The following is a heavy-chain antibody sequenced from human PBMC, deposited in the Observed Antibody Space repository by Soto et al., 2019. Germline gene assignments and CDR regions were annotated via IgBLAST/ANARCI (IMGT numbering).Heavy chain of an antibody. CDR2: IKQDGSEK. Sequence: EVQLVESGGGLVQPGGSLRLSCVASGFTFSAYRMSWVRQAPGKGLEWVANIKQDGSEKKYVDSVKGRFTISRDNAKNSHYLQMNSLRAEDTAVYYCARGAVTFDDWGQGTLVTASS. J-gene: IGHJ4*02. V-gene: IGHV3-7*03. D-gene: IGHD4-17*01. CDR1: GFTFSAYR. CDR3: ARGAVTFDD.